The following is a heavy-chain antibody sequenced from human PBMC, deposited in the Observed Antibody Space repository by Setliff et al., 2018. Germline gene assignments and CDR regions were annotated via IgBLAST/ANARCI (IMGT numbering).Heavy chain of an antibody. J-gene: IGHJ4*02. Sequence: GSLRLSCAASGFTFGDFAMTWVRQAPGKGLEWIGEINHSGITSYSPSLESRVVVSVDTSKNQFSLKVNSVTAADTAVYYCARSGGPRHGDYVAYWGQGTLVTVSS. CDR1: GFTFGDFA. CDR2: INHSGIT. V-gene: IGHV4-34*01. CDR3: ARSGGPRHGDYVAY. D-gene: IGHD2-8*01.